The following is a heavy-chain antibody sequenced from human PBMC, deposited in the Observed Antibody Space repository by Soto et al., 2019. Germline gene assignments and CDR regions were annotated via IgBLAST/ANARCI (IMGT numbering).Heavy chain of an antibody. J-gene: IGHJ4*02. Sequence: GASVKVSCKASGYTFTSYAMHWVRQAPGQRLEWMGWINAGNGNTKYSQKFQGRVTITRDTSASTAYMELSSLRSEDTAVYYCARGPSRSGWNYAAIDYWGQGTLVTVSS. CDR3: ARGPSRSGWNYAAIDY. V-gene: IGHV1-3*01. CDR2: INAGNGNT. D-gene: IGHD1-7*01. CDR1: GYTFTSYA.